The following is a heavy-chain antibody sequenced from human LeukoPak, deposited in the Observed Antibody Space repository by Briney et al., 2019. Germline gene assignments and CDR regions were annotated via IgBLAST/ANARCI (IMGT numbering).Heavy chain of an antibody. V-gene: IGHV4-61*02. J-gene: IGHJ5*02. CDR2: IYTSGST. Sequence: PSETLSLTCTVSGGSISSGSYYWSWIRQPAGKGLEWIGRIYTSGSTNYNPSLKSRVTISVDTSKNQFSLKLSSVTAADTAVYYCATAPEYNWFDPWGQGTLVTVSS. CDR3: ATAPEYNWFDP. CDR1: GGSISSGSYY. D-gene: IGHD1-14*01.